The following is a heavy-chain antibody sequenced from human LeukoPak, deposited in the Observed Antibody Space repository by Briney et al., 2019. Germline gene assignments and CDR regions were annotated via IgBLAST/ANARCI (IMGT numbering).Heavy chain of an antibody. J-gene: IGHJ5*02. CDR2: INHSGST. D-gene: IGHD3-10*01. Sequence: SETLSLTCAVYGGSFSGYYWSWIRQPPGKGLEWIGEINHSGSTNYNPSLKSRVTTSVDTSKNQFSLKLSSVTAADTAVYYCTREVEGYSYASGRFLHFDPWGQGTLVTVSS. CDR3: TREVEGYSYASGRFLHFDP. CDR1: GGSFSGYY. V-gene: IGHV4-34*01.